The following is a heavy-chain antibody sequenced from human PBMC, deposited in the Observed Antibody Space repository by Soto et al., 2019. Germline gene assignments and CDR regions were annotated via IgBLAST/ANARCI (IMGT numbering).Heavy chain of an antibody. D-gene: IGHD6-13*01. CDR2: IYYSGST. J-gene: IGHJ5*02. V-gene: IGHV4-31*03. Sequence: PSETLSLTCTVSGGSISSGGYYWSWIRQHPGKGLEWIGYIYYSGSTYYNPSLKSRVTISVDTSKNQFSLKLSSVTAADTAVYYCARSPGIAAAGTRVDWFDPWGQGTLVTV. CDR3: ARSPGIAAAGTRVDWFDP. CDR1: GGSISSGGYY.